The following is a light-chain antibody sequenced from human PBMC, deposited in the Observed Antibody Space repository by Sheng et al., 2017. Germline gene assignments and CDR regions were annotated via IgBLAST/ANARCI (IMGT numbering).Light chain of an antibody. CDR3: SSYTTSSTVI. Sequence: QSALTQPASVSGSPGQSITISCTGASSDIATYNYVSWYQQFPGKEPKLIIYDVSNRPSGVSPRFSGSKSGKTASLTISGLQPEDEADYYCSSYTTSSTVIFGGGTKLTVV. CDR2: DVS. V-gene: IGLV2-14*03. J-gene: IGLJ2*01. CDR1: SSDIATYNY.